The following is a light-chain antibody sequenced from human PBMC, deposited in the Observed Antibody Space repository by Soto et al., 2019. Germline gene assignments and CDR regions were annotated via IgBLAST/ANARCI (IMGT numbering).Light chain of an antibody. Sequence: EIEMTQSPATLSVSPGERATLSCRASQSVSSNLAWYQQKPGQAPRLLIYGATTRATDLTARFSGSGSGTEFTLTISSLQSEDFAVYYCQQYNNWPPVTFGRGTQVEVK. CDR1: QSVSSN. V-gene: IGKV3-15*01. CDR2: GAT. CDR3: QQYNNWPPVT. J-gene: IGKJ4*01.